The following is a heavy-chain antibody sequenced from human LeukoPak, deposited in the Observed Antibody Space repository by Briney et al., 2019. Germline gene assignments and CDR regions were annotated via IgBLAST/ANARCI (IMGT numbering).Heavy chain of an antibody. Sequence: GGSLRLSCAASGFTFSDYYMSWIRQAPGKGLEWVSYISSSGSTIYYADSVKGRFTISRDNAKNSLYLQMNSLRAEDTAVYYCARGGSIDLWSGYRNYYFDYWGQGTLVTVSS. CDR2: ISSSGSTI. J-gene: IGHJ4*02. D-gene: IGHD3-3*01. CDR3: ARGGSIDLWSGYRNYYFDY. V-gene: IGHV3-11*04. CDR1: GFTFSDYY.